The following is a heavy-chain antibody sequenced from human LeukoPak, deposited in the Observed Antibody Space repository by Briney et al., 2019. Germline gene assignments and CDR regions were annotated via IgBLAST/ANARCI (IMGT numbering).Heavy chain of an antibody. Sequence: GGSLRLPCAASGLILHDYNMYWVRQAPGKGLDWVSHITWDDGSTYYADSVKGRFTISRDNSKNSLYLQMNSQRTEHTALYYCERDRERAGIGPIRHWVQGTMVTVSS. J-gene: IGHJ1*01. CDR2: ITWDDGST. CDR3: ERDRERAGIGPIRH. D-gene: IGHD6-13*01. CDR1: GLILHDYN. V-gene: IGHV3-43*01.